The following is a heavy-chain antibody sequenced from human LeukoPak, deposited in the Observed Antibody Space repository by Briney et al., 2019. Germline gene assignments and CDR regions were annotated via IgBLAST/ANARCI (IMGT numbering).Heavy chain of an antibody. CDR3: ARVAVAATFYYYYMDV. Sequence: GGSLRLSCAASGFTFSSYSMNWVRHAPGKRLEWVSSISSSSSYIYYADSVKGRFTISRDNAKNSLYLQMNSLRAEDTAVYYCARVAVAATFYYYYMDVWGKGTTVTVSS. J-gene: IGHJ6*03. V-gene: IGHV3-21*01. CDR2: ISSSSSYI. CDR1: GFTFSSYS. D-gene: IGHD2-15*01.